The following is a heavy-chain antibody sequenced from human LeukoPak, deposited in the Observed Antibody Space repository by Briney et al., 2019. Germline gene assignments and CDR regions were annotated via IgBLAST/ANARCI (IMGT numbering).Heavy chain of an antibody. CDR2: IYYSGST. Sequence: SETLSLTCAISGGSISSYYWSWIRQPPGKGLEWIGYIYYSGSTNYNPSLKSRVTISVDTSKNQFSLNLSSVTAADTAVYYCARFSSIAAAFDYWGLGTLVTVSS. CDR3: ARFSSIAAAFDY. J-gene: IGHJ4*02. CDR1: GGSISSYY. V-gene: IGHV4-59*12. D-gene: IGHD6-13*01.